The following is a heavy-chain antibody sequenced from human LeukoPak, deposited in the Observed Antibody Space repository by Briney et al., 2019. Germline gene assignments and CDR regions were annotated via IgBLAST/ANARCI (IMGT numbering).Heavy chain of an antibody. D-gene: IGHD3-10*01. J-gene: IGHJ4*02. Sequence: GGSLRLSCAASGFTFSSYWMHWVRQAPGKGLVWVSRINTDGSSTSYADSVKGRFTISRDNAKDTLYLQMTRLRAEDTAVYFCARDRVIMVRGAESLFGYWGQGTLVTVSS. CDR1: GFTFSSYW. V-gene: IGHV3-74*01. CDR2: INTDGSST. CDR3: ARDRVIMVRGAESLFGY.